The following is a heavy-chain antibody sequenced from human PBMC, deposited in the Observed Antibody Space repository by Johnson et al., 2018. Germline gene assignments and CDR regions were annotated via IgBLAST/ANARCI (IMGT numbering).Heavy chain of an antibody. D-gene: IGHD3-22*01. V-gene: IGHV3-21*01. J-gene: IGHJ1*01. CDR2: LSTSSRYI. CDR1: GFTFSSYV. CDR3: AREYYYDSSCYYYNFQH. Sequence: VQLVEAGGGVVQPGRSLRLSCAASGFTFSSYVMHWVRQAPGKGLEWVSSLSTSSRYIYYADPVKGRFTISRDNAKNSLYLQMNRLRAEDTAVFYCAREYYYDSSCYYYNFQHWGQGTLVTVSS.